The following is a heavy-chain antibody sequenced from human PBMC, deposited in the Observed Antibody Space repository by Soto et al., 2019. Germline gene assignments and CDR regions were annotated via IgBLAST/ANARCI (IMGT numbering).Heavy chain of an antibody. CDR2: ISCAGTST. V-gene: IGHV3-30-3*01. CDR1: GFTLSSYA. D-gene: IGHD2-21*01. CDR3: ATDPGHDCNEYYSFDS. Sequence: QVQLVESGGGVVQPGRSLILSCAASGFTLSSYAMHWVRQAPGKGLEWVAVISCAGTSTYYEDSVRGQLTISRDNSKETVYLKLNSLRTEDTAVSHCATDPGHDCNEYYSFDSWGHGTLVTVSS. J-gene: IGHJ4*03.